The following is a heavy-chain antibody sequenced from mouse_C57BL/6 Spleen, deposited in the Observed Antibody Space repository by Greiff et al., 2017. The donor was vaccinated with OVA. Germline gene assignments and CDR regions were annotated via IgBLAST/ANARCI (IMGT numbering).Heavy chain of an antibody. CDR3: AREGIYYDYDGSGYYAMDY. V-gene: IGHV1-72*01. J-gene: IGHJ4*01. CDR1: GYTFTSYW. Sequence: QQSCKASGYTFTSYWMHWVKQRPGRGLEWIGRIDPNSGGTKYNEKFKSKATLTVDKPSSTAYMQLSSLTSEDSAVYYCAREGIYYDYDGSGYYAMDYWGQGTSVTVSS. CDR2: IDPNSGGT. D-gene: IGHD2-4*01.